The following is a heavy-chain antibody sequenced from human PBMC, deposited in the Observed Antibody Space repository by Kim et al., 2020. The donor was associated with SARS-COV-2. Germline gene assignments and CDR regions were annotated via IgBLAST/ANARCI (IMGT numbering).Heavy chain of an antibody. J-gene: IGHJ3*02. Sequence: AQKFQGRVTMTEDTSTDTAYMELSSLRSEDTAVYYCATDRSGSYLRAFDIWGQGTMVTVSS. D-gene: IGHD1-26*01. V-gene: IGHV1-24*01. CDR3: ATDRSGSYLRAFDI.